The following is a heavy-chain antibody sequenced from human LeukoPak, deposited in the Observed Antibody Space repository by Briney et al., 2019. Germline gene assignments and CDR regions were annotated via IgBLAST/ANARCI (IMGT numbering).Heavy chain of an antibody. CDR3: ARGAWATRLGS. D-gene: IGHD2-15*01. V-gene: IGHV4-34*01. CDR1: GESLNIYY. CDR2: IYESGTT. J-gene: IGHJ4*02. Sequence: RSETLSLTCAVYGESLNIYYWSWVRQPPREGLEWIGEIYESGTTEYNPPPKSRVTISMVPSKQQFSLSLSSVTAADTAVYYCARGAWATRLGSWGLGTPVIVSS.